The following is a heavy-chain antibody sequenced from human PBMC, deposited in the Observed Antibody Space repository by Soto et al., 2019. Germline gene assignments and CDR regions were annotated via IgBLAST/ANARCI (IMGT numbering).Heavy chain of an antibody. CDR1: GYSISSGYY. CDR3: ARDIVVVVAGLYYFDY. V-gene: IGHV4-38-2*02. D-gene: IGHD2-15*01. CDR2: IYHSGST. Sequence: LSLTCAVSGYSISSGYYWGWIRQPPGKGLEWIGSIYHSGSTYYNPSLKSRVTISVDTSKNQFSLKLSSVTAADTAVYYCARDIVVVVAGLYYFDYWGQGTLVTVS. J-gene: IGHJ4*02.